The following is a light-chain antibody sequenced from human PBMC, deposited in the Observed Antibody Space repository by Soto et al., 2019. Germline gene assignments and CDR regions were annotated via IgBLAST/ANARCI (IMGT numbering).Light chain of an antibody. CDR2: DVS. CDR1: SSDVGYYNY. CDR3: CSYAGSPRYV. Sequence: QSALTQPRSVSGSPGQSVTISCTGTSSDVGYYNYVSWYQQHPGKAPKVMIYDVSERPSGVPDRFSGSKSGNTASLTISGLQPEDEADYYCCSYAGSPRYVFGTGTKLTVL. J-gene: IGLJ1*01. V-gene: IGLV2-11*01.